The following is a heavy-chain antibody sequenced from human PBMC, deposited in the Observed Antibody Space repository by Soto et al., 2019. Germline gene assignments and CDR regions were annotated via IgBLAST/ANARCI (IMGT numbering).Heavy chain of an antibody. J-gene: IGHJ4*02. CDR3: ARTRTTVVTPLDYFDY. V-gene: IGHV2-26*01. CDR1: GGSISSYYW. D-gene: IGHD4-17*01. Sequence: ETLSLTCTVSGGSISSYYWSWIRQPPGKGLEWIAHIFSNDEKSYSTSLKSRLTISKDTSKSQVVLTMTNMDPVDTATYYCARTRTTVVTPLDYFDYWGQGTLVTVSS. CDR2: IFSNDEK.